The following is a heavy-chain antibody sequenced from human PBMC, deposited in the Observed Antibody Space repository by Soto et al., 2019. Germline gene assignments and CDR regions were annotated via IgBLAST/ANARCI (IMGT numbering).Heavy chain of an antibody. J-gene: IGHJ3*02. CDR1: GYTFTGYY. Sequence: ASVKVSCKASGYTFTGYYMHWVRQAPGQGLEWMGWINPNSGGTNYAQKFQGWVTMTRDTSISTAYMELSRLRSDDTAVYYCARERRLRLGDLTPRAFDIWGQATMVTVSS. CDR2: INPNSGGT. CDR3: ARERRLRLGDLTPRAFDI. V-gene: IGHV1-2*04. D-gene: IGHD3-16*01.